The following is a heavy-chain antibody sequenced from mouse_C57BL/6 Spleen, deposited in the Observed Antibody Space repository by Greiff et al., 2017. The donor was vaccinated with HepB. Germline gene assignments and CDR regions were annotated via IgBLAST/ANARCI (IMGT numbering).Heavy chain of an antibody. V-gene: IGHV1-20*01. CDR2: INPYNGDT. J-gene: IGHJ4*01. CDR3: AREDCYSNYPVDY. Sequence: VQLKESGPELVKPGDSVKISCKASGYSFTGYFMNWVMQSHGKSLEWIGRINPYNGDTFYNQKFKGKATLTVDKSSSTAHMELRSLTSEDSAVYYCAREDCYSNYPVDYWGQGTSVTVSS. D-gene: IGHD2-5*01. CDR1: GYSFTGYF.